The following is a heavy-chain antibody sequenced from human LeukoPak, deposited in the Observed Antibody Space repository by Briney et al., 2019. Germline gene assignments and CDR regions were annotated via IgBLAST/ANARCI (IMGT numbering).Heavy chain of an antibody. D-gene: IGHD4-23*01. J-gene: IGHJ1*01. CDR2: IYYSGST. V-gene: IGHV4-59*01. Sequence: SETLSLTCTVSGGSISSYYWSWVRQPPGKGLEWIGYIYYSGSTNYNPSLKSRVTISVDTSKNQFSLKLSSVTAADTAVYYCARSVVAEYFQHWGQGTLVTVSS. CDR3: ARSVVAEYFQH. CDR1: GGSISSYY.